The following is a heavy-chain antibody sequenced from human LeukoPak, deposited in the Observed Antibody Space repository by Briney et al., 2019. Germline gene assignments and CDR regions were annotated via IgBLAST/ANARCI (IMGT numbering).Heavy chain of an antibody. D-gene: IGHD2-8*01. Sequence: ASLKVSCTASGYTFTSYYMHWVRQTPGQGLEWMGIINPSGGSTSYAQKFQGRVTTTRDTSTSTVYMELSSLRSEDTAVYYCARALPGNGGFDPWGQGTLVTVSS. J-gene: IGHJ5*02. V-gene: IGHV1-46*01. CDR2: INPSGGST. CDR3: ARALPGNGGFDP. CDR1: GYTFTSYY.